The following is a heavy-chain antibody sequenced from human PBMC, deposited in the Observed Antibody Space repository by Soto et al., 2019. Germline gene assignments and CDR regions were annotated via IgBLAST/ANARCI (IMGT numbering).Heavy chain of an antibody. CDR3: ARDRAGAGFGGMDV. D-gene: IGHD1-26*01. V-gene: IGHV4-59*01. CDR2: IYYSGST. J-gene: IGHJ6*02. Sequence: QVQLQESGPGLVKPSETLSLTCTVSGGSISSYYWSWIRQPPGKGLEWIGYIYYSGSTNYNPSLKSRVTRSVDTSKNQFSRMRSSVTAADTAVYYCARDRAGAGFGGMDVWGQGTTVTVSS. CDR1: GGSISSYY.